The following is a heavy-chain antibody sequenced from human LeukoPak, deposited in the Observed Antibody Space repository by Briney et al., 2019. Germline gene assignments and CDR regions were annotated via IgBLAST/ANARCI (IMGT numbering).Heavy chain of an antibody. CDR3: ARVRISIAVAGMLDY. Sequence: AVKVSSKACGGTFSSYAISWLRQPPGEGLEGMGGIIHLFGTANYAQKFQGRVTITADESTSTAYMELSSLRSEDTAVYYCARVRISIAVAGMLDYWGQGTLVTVSS. J-gene: IGHJ4*02. CDR1: GGTFSSYA. D-gene: IGHD6-19*01. V-gene: IGHV1-69*13. CDR2: IIHLFGTA.